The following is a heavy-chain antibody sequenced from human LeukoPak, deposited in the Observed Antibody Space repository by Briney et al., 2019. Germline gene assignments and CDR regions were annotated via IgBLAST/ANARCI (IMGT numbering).Heavy chain of an antibody. CDR2: ISSSSSYI. Sequence: GGSLRLSCAASGFTFSSYSMSWVRQAPGKGLEWVSSISSSSSYIYYADSVKGRFTISRDNAKNSLYLQMNSLRAEDTAVYYCARDPGSFYYYYYGMDVWGQGTTVTVSS. J-gene: IGHJ6*02. D-gene: IGHD3-10*01. CDR3: ARDPGSFYYYYYGMDV. CDR1: GFTFSSYS. V-gene: IGHV3-21*01.